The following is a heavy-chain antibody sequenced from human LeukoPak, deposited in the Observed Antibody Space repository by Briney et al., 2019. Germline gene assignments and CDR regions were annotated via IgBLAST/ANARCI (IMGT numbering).Heavy chain of an antibody. CDR2: ISAYNGNT. CDR1: GYTFTSYD. J-gene: IGHJ6*02. D-gene: IGHD3-3*01. V-gene: IGHV1-18*01. Sequence: ASVKVSCKASGYTFTSYDINWERQAPGQGLEWMGWISAYNGNTNYAQKLQGRVTMTTDTSTSTAYMELRRLKSDDTAVYYCARDLSGSAGRPYDFWSGYFYYYGMDVWGQGTTVTVSS. CDR3: ARDLSGSAGRPYDFWSGYFYYYGMDV.